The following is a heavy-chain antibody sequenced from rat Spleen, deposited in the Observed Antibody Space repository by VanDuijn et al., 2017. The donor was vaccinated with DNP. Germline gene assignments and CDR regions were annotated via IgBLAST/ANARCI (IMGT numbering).Heavy chain of an antibody. V-gene: IGHV3-1*01. J-gene: IGHJ2*01. CDR3: ARWTRYFDY. D-gene: IGHD1-7*01. CDR1: GYSTTSNY. CDR2: ISYSGRT. Sequence: EVQLQESGSGLVKPSQSLSLTCSVTGYSTTSNYWGWIRQFPGNKMEYIGHISYSGRTDYNPSLKSRISITRDTSNNHFFLHLDFVTTEDTATYYCARWTRYFDYWGQGVMVTVSS.